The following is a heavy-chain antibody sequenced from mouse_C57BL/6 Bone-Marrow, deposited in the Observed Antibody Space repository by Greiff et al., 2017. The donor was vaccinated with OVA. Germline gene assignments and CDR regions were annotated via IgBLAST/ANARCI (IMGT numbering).Heavy chain of an antibody. CDR3: ARGSYDYDGRHAMDY. CDR1: GFTIKNTY. D-gene: IGHD2-4*01. J-gene: IGHJ4*01. Sequence: VQLQQSVAELVRPGASVKLSCTASGFTIKNTYMHWVKQRPEQGLEWIGRIDPANGNTKYAPKFQGKATITADTSSNTAYLQGSRLTTEGTADYYCARGSYDYDGRHAMDYWGQGTSVTVSS. V-gene: IGHV14-3*01. CDR2: IDPANGNT.